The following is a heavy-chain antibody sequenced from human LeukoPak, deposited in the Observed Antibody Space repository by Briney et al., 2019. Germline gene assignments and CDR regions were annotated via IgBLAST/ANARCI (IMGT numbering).Heavy chain of an antibody. CDR1: GYSFTSYW. V-gene: IGHV5-51*01. CDR2: IYPGDSDT. CDR3: ARQDNSGYSGYDHFDY. Sequence: GESLKISCKGSGYSFTSYWIGWVRQMPGKGLEWMGIIYPGDSDTRYSPSFQGQVTISADKSISTAYLQWGSLKASDTAMYYCARQDNSGYSGYDHFDYWGQGTLVTVSS. J-gene: IGHJ4*02. D-gene: IGHD5-12*01.